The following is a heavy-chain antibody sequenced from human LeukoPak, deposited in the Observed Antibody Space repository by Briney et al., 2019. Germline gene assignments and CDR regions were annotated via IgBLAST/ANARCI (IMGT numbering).Heavy chain of an antibody. CDR2: INSDGSST. D-gene: IGHD6-6*01. CDR3: ARGGVYSTSAVDY. CDR1: GFTFSDYY. J-gene: IGHJ4*02. V-gene: IGHV3-74*01. Sequence: GSLRLSCAASGFTFSDYYMSWIRQAPGKGLEWVSRINSDGSSTIYADSVKGRFTISRDNAKNTLYLQMNSLRADDTAVYYCARGGVYSTSAVDYWGQGTLVTVSS.